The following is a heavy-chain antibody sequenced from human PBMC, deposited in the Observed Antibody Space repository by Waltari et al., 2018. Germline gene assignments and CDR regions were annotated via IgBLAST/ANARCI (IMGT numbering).Heavy chain of an antibody. D-gene: IGHD1-26*01. CDR2: INHSGST. V-gene: IGHV4-34*01. CDR1: GGSFSGYY. J-gene: IGHJ4*02. CDR3: AREGGVYSGSYYVNY. Sequence: QVQLQQWGAGLLKPSETLSLTCAVYGGSFSGYYWSWIRQPPGKGLEWIGEINHSGSTNYNPSLKSRVTISVDTSKNQFSLKLSSVTAADTAVYYCAREGGVYSGSYYVNYWGQGTLVTVSS.